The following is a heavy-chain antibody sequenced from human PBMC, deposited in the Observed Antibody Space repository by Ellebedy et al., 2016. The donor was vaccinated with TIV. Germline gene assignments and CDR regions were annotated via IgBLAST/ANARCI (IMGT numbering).Heavy chain of an antibody. Sequence: AASVKVSCKASGYTFTSFGLSWVRQAPGQGLEWMGWINTNSGRTKYAQKFQDWVTITRDTSISTAYMDVTSLRTDDTAVYYCARKTGNRADFDIWGQGSMVAVSS. V-gene: IGHV1-2*04. CDR1: GYTFTSFG. D-gene: IGHD7-27*01. J-gene: IGHJ3*02. CDR3: ARKTGNRADFDI. CDR2: INTNSGRT.